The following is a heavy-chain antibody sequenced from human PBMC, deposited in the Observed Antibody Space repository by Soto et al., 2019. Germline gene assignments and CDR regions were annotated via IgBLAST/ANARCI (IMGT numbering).Heavy chain of an antibody. CDR1: GGSFSGYY. V-gene: IGHV4-34*01. D-gene: IGHD6-19*01. J-gene: IGHJ2*01. Sequence: QVQLQQWGAGLLKPSETLSLTCAVYGGSFSGYYWSWIRQPQGKGLEWIGEINHTGSTNYNPSLKRRVTISVDTSKNQFSLKLSSVNAADTAVYYCARKWLVSWYFDLWGRGTLVTVSS. CDR2: INHTGST. CDR3: ARKWLVSWYFDL.